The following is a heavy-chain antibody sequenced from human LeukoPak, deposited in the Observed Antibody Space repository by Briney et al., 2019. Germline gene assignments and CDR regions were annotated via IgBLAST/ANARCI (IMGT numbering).Heavy chain of an antibody. CDR2: ISYDGSNK. Sequence: PGGSLRLSCAASGFTFSSYGMHWVRQAPGKGLEWVAVISYDGSNKYYADSVKGRFTISRDNSKNTLYLQMNSLRAEDTAVYYCAKDYSGWTHYWGQGTLVTVSS. D-gene: IGHD6-19*01. CDR1: GFTFSSYG. J-gene: IGHJ4*02. CDR3: AKDYSGWTHY. V-gene: IGHV3-30*18.